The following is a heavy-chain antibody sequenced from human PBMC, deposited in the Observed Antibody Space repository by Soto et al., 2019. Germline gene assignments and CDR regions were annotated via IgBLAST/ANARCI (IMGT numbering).Heavy chain of an antibody. CDR2: INSDGSST. D-gene: IGHD6-13*01. CDR1: GFTFSSYW. V-gene: IGHV3-74*01. Sequence: GESLRLSYAASGFTFSSYWMHWVRQAPGKGLVWVSRINSDGSSTSYADSVKGRFTISRDNAKNTLYLQMNSLRAEDTAVYYCARDQGPSSWYNYWGQGTLVTVSS. CDR3: ARDQGPSSWYNY. J-gene: IGHJ4*02.